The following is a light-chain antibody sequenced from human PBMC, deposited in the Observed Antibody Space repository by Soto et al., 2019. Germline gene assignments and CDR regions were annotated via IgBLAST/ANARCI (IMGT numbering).Light chain of an antibody. Sequence: DIVMTQTPLSLPVTPGEPASISCRSTQSLSDSDNGDTYLDWFHQRPGQSPQLLIYSLSNRASGVPDRFSGSGSGTVFTLEISRVEAEDVGVYYCMQRKEFPWTFGQGTKVDIK. J-gene: IGKJ1*01. V-gene: IGKV2-40*01. CDR2: SLS. CDR3: MQRKEFPWT. CDR1: QSLSDSDNGDTY.